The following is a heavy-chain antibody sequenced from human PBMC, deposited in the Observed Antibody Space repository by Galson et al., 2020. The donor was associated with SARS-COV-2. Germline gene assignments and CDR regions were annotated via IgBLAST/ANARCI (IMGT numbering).Heavy chain of an antibody. D-gene: IGHD2-2*01. CDR2: IYYSGST. CDR1: GGSISSSSYY. CDR3: ARQGYCSSTSCYGFYFDR. V-gene: IGHV4-39*01. Sequence: SETLSLTCTVSGGSISSSSYYWGWIRQPPGKGLEWIGSIYYSGSTYYNPSLKSRVTISVDTSKNQFSLKLSSVTAADTAVYYCARQGYCSSTSCYGFYFDRLGRGTLVTVSS. J-gene: IGHJ2*01.